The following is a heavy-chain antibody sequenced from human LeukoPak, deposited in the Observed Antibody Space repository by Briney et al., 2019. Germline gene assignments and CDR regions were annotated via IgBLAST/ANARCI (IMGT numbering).Heavy chain of an antibody. CDR2: ISAYNGNT. D-gene: IGHD3-22*01. CDR1: GGTFSSYA. Sequence: ASVKVSCKASGGTFSSYAISWVRQAPGQGLEWMGWISAYNGNTNYAQKLQGRVTMTTDTSTSTAYMELRSLRSDDTAVYYCARVRYYYDSSGYWEDDAFDIWGQGTMVTVSS. CDR3: ARVRYYYDSSGYWEDDAFDI. J-gene: IGHJ3*02. V-gene: IGHV1-18*01.